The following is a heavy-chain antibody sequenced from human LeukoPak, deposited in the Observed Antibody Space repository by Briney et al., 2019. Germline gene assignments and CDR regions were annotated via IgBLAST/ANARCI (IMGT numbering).Heavy chain of an antibody. CDR1: GFSVSNNY. CDR3: ARRYLWFGEFHYYYYYGMDV. Sequence: GGSLRLSCAASGFSVSNNYMSWVRQAPGKGLEWVSYISSSGSTIYYADSVKGRFTISRDNAKNSLYLQMNSLRAEDTAVYYCARRYLWFGEFHYYYYYGMDVWGKGTTVTVSS. V-gene: IGHV3-11*04. D-gene: IGHD3-10*01. J-gene: IGHJ6*04. CDR2: ISSSGSTI.